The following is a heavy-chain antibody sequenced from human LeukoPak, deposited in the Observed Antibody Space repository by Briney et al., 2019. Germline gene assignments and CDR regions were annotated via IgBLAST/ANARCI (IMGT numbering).Heavy chain of an antibody. Sequence: SETLSLTCTVSGGSISSYYWSWIRQPPGKGLEWIGYIYYSGSTNYNPSLKSRVTISVDTSKNQFSLKLSSVTAADTAVYYCARLTTGYSSGWYSGWFDPWGQGTLVTVSS. D-gene: IGHD6-19*01. CDR1: GGSISSYY. V-gene: IGHV4-59*08. CDR3: ARLTTGYSSGWYSGWFDP. J-gene: IGHJ5*02. CDR2: IYYSGST.